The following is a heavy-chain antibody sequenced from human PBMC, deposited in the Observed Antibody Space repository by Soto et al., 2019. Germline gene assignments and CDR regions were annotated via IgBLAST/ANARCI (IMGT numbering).Heavy chain of an antibody. J-gene: IGHJ5*02. CDR1: GFTFDDYG. Sequence: GGSLRLSCAASGFTFDDYGMSWVRQAPGKGLEWVSGINWNGGSTGYADPVKGRFTISRDNAKNSLYLQMNSLRAEDTALYHCARGTTGYCTNGVCYRSWFDPWGQGTLVTVSS. V-gene: IGHV3-20*01. CDR2: INWNGGST. D-gene: IGHD2-8*01. CDR3: ARGTTGYCTNGVCYRSWFDP.